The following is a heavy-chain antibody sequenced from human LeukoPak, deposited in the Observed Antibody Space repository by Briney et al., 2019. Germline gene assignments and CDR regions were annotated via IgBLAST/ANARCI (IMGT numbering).Heavy chain of an antibody. Sequence: ASVKVSCKASGYTFSNYDINWVRQATGQGLEWMGWMNPNSGNTGYAQKFQGRVTMTRNTSISTAYMELSSPRSEDTAVYYCARGPYCSSTSCYDYYIDYWGQGTLVTVSS. CDR1: GYTFSNYD. CDR2: MNPNSGNT. J-gene: IGHJ4*02. V-gene: IGHV1-8*01. D-gene: IGHD2-2*01. CDR3: ARGPYCSSTSCYDYYIDY.